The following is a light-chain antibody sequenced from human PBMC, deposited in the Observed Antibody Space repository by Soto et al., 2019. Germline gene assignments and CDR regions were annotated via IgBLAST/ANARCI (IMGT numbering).Light chain of an antibody. CDR2: KAS. CDR3: QQSYSTPLT. CDR1: QSISSW. J-gene: IGKJ4*01. V-gene: IGKV1-5*03. Sequence: DIQMTQSPSTLSASVGDRVTITCRASQSISSWLAWYQQKPGTAPKLLIYKASSLQSGVPSRFSGSGSGTDFTLTISSLQPEDFATYYCQQSYSTPLTFGGGTKVDIK.